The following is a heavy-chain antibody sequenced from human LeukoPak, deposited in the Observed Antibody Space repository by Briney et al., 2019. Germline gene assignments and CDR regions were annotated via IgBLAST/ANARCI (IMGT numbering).Heavy chain of an antibody. J-gene: IGHJ4*02. D-gene: IGHD6-13*01. CDR1: GLTFSSYE. CDR3: AKDWGVYSSSWYRY. CDR2: ISGSGGST. Sequence: PGGSLRLSCAASGLTFSSYEMNWVRQAPGKGLEWVSAISGSGGSTYYADSVKGRFTISRDNSKNTLYLQMNSLRAEDTAVYYCAKDWGVYSSSWYRYWGQGTLVTVSS. V-gene: IGHV3-23*01.